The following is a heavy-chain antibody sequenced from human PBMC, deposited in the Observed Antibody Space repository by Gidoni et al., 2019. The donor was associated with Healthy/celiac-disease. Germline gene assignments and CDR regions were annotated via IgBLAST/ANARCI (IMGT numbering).Heavy chain of an antibody. J-gene: IGHJ4*02. Sequence: QVQLQQWGAGLLKPSETLSLTCAVYGGSFSGYYWSWIRQTPGKGLEWIGEINHSGSTNYNPSLKSRVTISVDTSKNQFSLKLSSVTAPDTAVYYCARVVTAIEAPDYWGQGTLVTVSS. CDR3: ARVVTAIEAPDY. V-gene: IGHV4-34*01. CDR1: GGSFSGYY. CDR2: INHSGST. D-gene: IGHD2-21*02.